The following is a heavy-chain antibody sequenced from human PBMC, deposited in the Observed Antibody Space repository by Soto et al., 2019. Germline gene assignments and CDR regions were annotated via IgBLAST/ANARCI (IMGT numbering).Heavy chain of an antibody. Sequence: SETLSLTCTVSGGSISSSSYYWGWIRQPPGKGLEWIGYIYHSGSIYYNPSLKSRVTISVDRSKNQFSLKLSSVTAADTAVYYCARSPDDSSGYFDYWGQGTLVTVSS. CDR3: ARSPDDSSGYFDY. CDR1: GGSISSSSYY. D-gene: IGHD3-22*01. CDR2: IYHSGSI. J-gene: IGHJ4*02. V-gene: IGHV4-39*07.